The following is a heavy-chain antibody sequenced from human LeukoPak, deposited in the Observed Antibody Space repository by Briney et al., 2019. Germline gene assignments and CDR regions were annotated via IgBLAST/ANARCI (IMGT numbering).Heavy chain of an antibody. CDR1: GFTFTSYW. V-gene: IGHV3-7*05. Sequence: PGGSLRLSCAASGFTFTSYWMTWVRPAPGKGLEWVANIKQDGSEKYYVDSVKGRFTISSDNAKNSLYLQMNSLRAEDTAVYYCATLGGDYWGQGTLVTVSS. J-gene: IGHJ4*02. D-gene: IGHD7-27*01. CDR3: ATLGGDY. CDR2: IKQDGSEK.